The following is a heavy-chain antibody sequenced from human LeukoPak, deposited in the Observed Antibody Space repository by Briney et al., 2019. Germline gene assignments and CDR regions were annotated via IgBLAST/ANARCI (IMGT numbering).Heavy chain of an antibody. D-gene: IGHD1-26*01. V-gene: IGHV1-2*02. CDR1: GYTFTDYX. CDR3: ASNLESGTGWFDP. Sequence: SVXXSCKASGYTFTDYXXXXXXQAPGLGXXXXGWINPHXGGTNYAXXXQGXXXLTRXTXISTAYMDLSSLTSXDTALYYCASNLESGTGWFDPWGQGTLVTVSS. J-gene: IGHJ5*02. CDR2: INPHXGGT.